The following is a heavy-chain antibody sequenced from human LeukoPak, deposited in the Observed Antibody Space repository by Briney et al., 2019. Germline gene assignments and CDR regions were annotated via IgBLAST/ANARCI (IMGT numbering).Heavy chain of an antibody. Sequence: SETLSLTCTVSGGSISSYYWSWIRQPPGKGLEWIGYIYYSGSTNYNPSLKSRVTISVDTSKNQFSLKLSSVTAADTAVYYCARDSPNMYSGSYYGYWGQGTLVTVSS. J-gene: IGHJ4*02. CDR1: GGSISSYY. CDR3: ARDSPNMYSGSYYGY. D-gene: IGHD1-26*01. CDR2: IYYSGST. V-gene: IGHV4-59*01.